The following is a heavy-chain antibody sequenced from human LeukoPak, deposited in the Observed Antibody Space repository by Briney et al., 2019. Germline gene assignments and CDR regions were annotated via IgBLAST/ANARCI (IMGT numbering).Heavy chain of an antibody. CDR2: IRYDGSNK. V-gene: IGHV3-30*02. CDR1: GFTFSSYG. Sequence: GGSLRLSCAASGFTFSSYGMHWARQAPGKGLEWVAFIRYDGSNKYYADSVKGRFTISRDNSKNTLYLQMNSLRAEDTAVFSCATDRAYSSGGRGYYYYGMDVWGQGTTVTVSS. J-gene: IGHJ6*02. CDR3: ATDRAYSSGGRGYYYYGMDV. D-gene: IGHD6-19*01.